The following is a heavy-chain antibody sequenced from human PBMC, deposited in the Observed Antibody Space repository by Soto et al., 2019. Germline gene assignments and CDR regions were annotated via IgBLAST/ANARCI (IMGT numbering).Heavy chain of an antibody. CDR3: ASEAYAVMGH. V-gene: IGHV1-8*01. J-gene: IGHJ4*02. CDR2: MNPNSGNT. Sequence: QVQLVQSGAEVKKPGASVKVSCKASGYTFTSYDINWVRQATGQGLEWMGWMNPNSGNTGYAQTLLGGDTMTRNTSINTAYMEGASLRYDGAAVYYSASEAYAVMGHWGQGTLVTVSS. D-gene: IGHD3-16*01. CDR1: GYTFTSYD.